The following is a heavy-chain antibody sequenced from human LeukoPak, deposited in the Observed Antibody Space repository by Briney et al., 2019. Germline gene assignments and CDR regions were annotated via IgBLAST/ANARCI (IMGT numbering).Heavy chain of an antibody. CDR2: MYHLGTT. CDR1: GDAISSGYH. J-gene: IGHJ4*02. V-gene: IGHV4-38-2*02. CDR3: ARDSVGPQLLWFGGNFDY. D-gene: IGHD3-10*01. Sequence: SETLSLTCSVSGDAISSGYHWAWIRQPPGKGLEWLGSMYHLGTTYYNPSLKSRVTISVDTSKNQFSLKLSSVTAADTAVYYCARDSVGPQLLWFGGNFDYWGQGTLVTVSS.